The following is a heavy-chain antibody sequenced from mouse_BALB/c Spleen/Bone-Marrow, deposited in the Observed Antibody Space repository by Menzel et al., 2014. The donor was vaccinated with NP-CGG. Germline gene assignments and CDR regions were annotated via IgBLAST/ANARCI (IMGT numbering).Heavy chain of an antibody. J-gene: IGHJ2*01. CDR2: INPSTGYT. Sequence: VQLQQSGAELAKPGASVKMSCKASGYTFTSYWMHWVKLRPGQGLEWIGYINPSTGYTEYNQKFKDKATLTADKSSSTAYMQLSSLTSEDSAVYYCARGDYYFDYWGQGTTLTVSS. V-gene: IGHV1-7*01. D-gene: IGHD2-13*01. CDR1: GYTFTSYW. CDR3: ARGDYYFDY.